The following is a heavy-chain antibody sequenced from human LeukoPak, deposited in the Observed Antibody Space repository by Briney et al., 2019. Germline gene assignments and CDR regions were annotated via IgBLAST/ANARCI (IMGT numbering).Heavy chain of an antibody. Sequence: GGSLRLSCAASGFTFSSYAMHWVRQAPGKGLEWVAVISYDGSNKYYADSVKGRFTISRDNSKTTLYLQMNSLRAEDTAVYYCARDRHGSGVFDYWGQGTLVTVSS. CDR2: ISYDGSNK. D-gene: IGHD3-10*01. J-gene: IGHJ4*02. CDR3: ARDRHGSGVFDY. V-gene: IGHV3-30*04. CDR1: GFTFSSYA.